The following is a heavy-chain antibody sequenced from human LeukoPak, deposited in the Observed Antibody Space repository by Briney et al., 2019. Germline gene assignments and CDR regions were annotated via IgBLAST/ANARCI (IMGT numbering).Heavy chain of an antibody. CDR2: INYAGSER. V-gene: IGHV3-7*03. CDR3: AKDILARSGYSYGHDY. J-gene: IGHJ4*02. CDR1: GFTLSTYW. D-gene: IGHD5-18*01. Sequence: GGSLRLSCAASGFTLSTYWMSWVRQAPGKGLEWVANINYAGSERYYVDSVKGRFTISRDNAKNSLYLQMNSLRAEDTALYYCAKDILARSGYSYGHDYWGQGTLVTVSS.